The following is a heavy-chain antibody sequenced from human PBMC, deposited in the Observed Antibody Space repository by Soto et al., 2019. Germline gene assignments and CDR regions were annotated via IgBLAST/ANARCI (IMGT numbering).Heavy chain of an antibody. D-gene: IGHD3-16*02. V-gene: IGHV3-23*01. CDR2: ISTSGGRP. CDR3: AKDPDRYDYVWGTYRYIDH. J-gene: IGHJ4*02. CDR1: GITFSNYA. Sequence: GGSLRLSCTASGITFSNYAMSWVRQAPRKGLEWVSSISTSGGRPYYADSVKGRFTISRDNSKNALYLQMNSLRVEDKAVYYCAKDPDRYDYVWGTYRYIDHWGQGTLVTVSS.